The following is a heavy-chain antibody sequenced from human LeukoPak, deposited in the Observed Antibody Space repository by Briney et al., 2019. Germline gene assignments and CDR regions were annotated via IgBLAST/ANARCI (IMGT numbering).Heavy chain of an antibody. CDR2: ILYSEGT. V-gene: IGHV4-59*01. Sequence: PSETLSLTCTVSNGSISSYYWSWTRQPPGKGLEWIGYILYSEGTNYNPSLKSRVSISVDTSKNQLSLKLTSVTAADTAVYYCARGPIFGVVYNWFDPWGQGTLVTVSS. D-gene: IGHD3-3*01. CDR1: NGSISSYY. CDR3: ARGPIFGVVYNWFDP. J-gene: IGHJ5*02.